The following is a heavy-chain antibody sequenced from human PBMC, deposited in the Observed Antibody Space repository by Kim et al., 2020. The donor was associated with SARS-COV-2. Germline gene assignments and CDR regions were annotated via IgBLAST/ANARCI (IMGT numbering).Heavy chain of an antibody. CDR1: GYTFDTFS. V-gene: IGHV1-3*01. D-gene: IGHD3-10*01. CDR2: INGGNGNT. Sequence: ASVKVSCKASGYTFDTFSLYWLRQAPGQRFEWMGWINGGNGNTRYSQNFQGRVTFTRDASATTAFMELTSFTFKDTAVYYCAREVSGSYNWLDPWGQGTL. J-gene: IGHJ5*02. CDR3: AREVSGSYNWLDP.